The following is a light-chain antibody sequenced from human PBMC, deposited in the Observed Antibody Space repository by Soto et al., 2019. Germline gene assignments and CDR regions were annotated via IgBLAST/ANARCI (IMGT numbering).Light chain of an antibody. CDR2: GGS. V-gene: IGKV3-11*01. J-gene: IGKJ1*01. Sequence: EIVVSHAPVTRTFSPGEKVTLSCRASQSVSGYLAWYQQKPGQAPRLLIYGGSNRATDISARFSGSGSGTDFTLTISSLEPEDLAVYYCQQRSNWPRTFGQGTKVDI. CDR3: QQRSNWPRT. CDR1: QSVSGY.